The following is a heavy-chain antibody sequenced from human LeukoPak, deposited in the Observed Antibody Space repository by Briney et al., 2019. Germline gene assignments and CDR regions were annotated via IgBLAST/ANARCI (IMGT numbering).Heavy chain of an antibody. J-gene: IGHJ4*02. CDR2: ISGSGGST. Sequence: PGGSLRLSCAASGFTFSSYAMSWVRQAPGKGLEWVSAISGSGGSTYYADSVKGRFTISRDNSKNTLYLQMNSLRAEDTAVYYCAKDSSSWYDLSNFDYGGQGTLVTVSS. CDR3: AKDSSSWYDLSNFDY. CDR1: GFTFSSYA. D-gene: IGHD6-13*01. V-gene: IGHV3-23*01.